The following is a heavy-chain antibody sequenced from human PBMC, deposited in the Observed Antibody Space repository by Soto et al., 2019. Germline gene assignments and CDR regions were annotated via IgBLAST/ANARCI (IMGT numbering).Heavy chain of an antibody. CDR1: GYTFTGNY. D-gene: IGHD2-8*01. CDR3: VREGVGPTYGWFDP. Sequence: QVQLVQSGAEVKKPGASVKVSCEATGYTFTGNYLHWVRQAPGQGLAWMGWIHPHSGATKYAQKFQGWVTMHRDTSISTAYLDLSSLKSNDTAVYYCVREGVGPTYGWFDPWGQGTLVTVSS. J-gene: IGHJ5*02. V-gene: IGHV1-2*04. CDR2: IHPHSGAT.